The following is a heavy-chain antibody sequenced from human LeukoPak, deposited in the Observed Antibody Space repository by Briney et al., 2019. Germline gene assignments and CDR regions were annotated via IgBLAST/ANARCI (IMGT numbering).Heavy chain of an antibody. CDR2: IYSGGST. D-gene: IGHD3-3*01. J-gene: IGHJ4*02. V-gene: IGHV3-53*01. Sequence: PGGSLRLSCAASGFTVSSNYMSWVRQAPGKGLEWVSVIYSGGSTYYADSVKGRFTISRDNSKNTLYLQMNSLRAEDTAVYYCARVLSGSPYDFWSGSNFDYWGQGTLVTVSS. CDR1: GFTVSSNY. CDR3: ARVLSGSPYDFWSGSNFDY.